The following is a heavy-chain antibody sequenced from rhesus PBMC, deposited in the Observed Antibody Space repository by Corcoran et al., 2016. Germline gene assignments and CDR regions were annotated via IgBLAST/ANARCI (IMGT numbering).Heavy chain of an antibody. CDR1: GGSISSGYSY. CDR2: ITDSGST. D-gene: IGHD6-13*01. V-gene: IGHV4-122*02. CDR3: TRDSPGIGQLFHIGDY. J-gene: IGHJ4*01. Sequence: QVQLQESGPGLVKPSETLSLTCAVSGGSISSGYSYWSWIRQPPVKGVEWIGYITDSGSTTYNPPLNSRATSARDTSMNQFSLKLTSVAAADTVIYYCTRDSPGIGQLFHIGDYWGQGVLVTVSS.